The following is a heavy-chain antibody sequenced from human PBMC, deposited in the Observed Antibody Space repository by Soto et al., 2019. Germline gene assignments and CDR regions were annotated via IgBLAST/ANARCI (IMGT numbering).Heavy chain of an antibody. V-gene: IGHV4-61*01. CDR2: IYYSGST. Sequence: QVQLQESGPGLVKPSETLSLTCTVSGGSVSSGSYYWSWIRQPPGKGLEWIGYIYYSGSTNYNPSLKSRVTISVDTSKNQFSLKLSSVTAADTTVYYCARIGHPHLYWYFDLWGRGTLVTVSS. D-gene: IGHD3-10*01. J-gene: IGHJ2*01. CDR3: ARIGHPHLYWYFDL. CDR1: GGSVSSGSYY.